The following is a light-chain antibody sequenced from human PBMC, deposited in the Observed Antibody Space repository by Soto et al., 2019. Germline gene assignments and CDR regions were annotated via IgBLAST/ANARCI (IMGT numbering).Light chain of an antibody. Sequence: QALVRMERSLTGSPGYTFTLTCASSTGTVTSGHSPFWFQQNPGQAPKTLIYDTSNKHSWTPARFSGSLLGGKAALTLSGAQPEAEADYYCLPSFKGANVFGTGTKVTVL. J-gene: IGLJ1*01. CDR2: DTS. V-gene: IGLV7-46*01. CDR1: TGTVTSGHS. CDR3: LPSFKGANV.